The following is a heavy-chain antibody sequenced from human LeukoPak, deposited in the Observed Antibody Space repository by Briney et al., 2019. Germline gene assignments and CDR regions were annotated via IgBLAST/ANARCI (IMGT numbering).Heavy chain of an antibody. CDR1: GFTFSAYG. J-gene: IGHJ4*02. CDR2: ISYDGSNK. Sequence: GGSLRLSCAASGFTFSAYGMHWVRQAPGKGLEWVAIISYDGSNKYYPDSVKGRFTISRDNSKNTLYVQMDSLRAEDTAVYYCARRNGYGYGYLDYWGQGTLVTVSS. CDR3: ARRNGYGYGYLDY. V-gene: IGHV3-30*03. D-gene: IGHD5-18*01.